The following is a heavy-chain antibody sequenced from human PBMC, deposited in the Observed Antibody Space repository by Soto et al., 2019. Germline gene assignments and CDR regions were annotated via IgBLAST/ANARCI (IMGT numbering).Heavy chain of an antibody. Sequence: SETLSLTCTVSGGSISGYYWSWIRQPPGKGLEWIGYMYNTESTVYNPSFKSRVTISVDTSKNQFSLKLNSVTAADTAVYYCAIDLWGYRGTDCYTLDVWGQGTTVTVS. CDR2: MYNTEST. V-gene: IGHV4-59*01. J-gene: IGHJ6*02. CDR1: GGSISGYY. D-gene: IGHD2-21*02. CDR3: AIDLWGYRGTDCYTLDV.